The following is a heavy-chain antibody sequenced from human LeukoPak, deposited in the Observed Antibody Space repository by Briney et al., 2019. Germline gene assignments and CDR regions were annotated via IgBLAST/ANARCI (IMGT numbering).Heavy chain of an antibody. D-gene: IGHD3-22*01. CDR3: ARGGDMRVVGAFDI. J-gene: IGHJ3*02. CDR1: GYTFTSYG. V-gene: IGHV1-18*01. Sequence: ASVKVSCKASGYTFTSYGINWVRQAPGQGHEWMGWISAYNGNTNYAQKLQGRVTMTRDTSTSTVYMELRSLRSDDTALYYCARGGDMRVVGAFDIWGQGTMVTVSS. CDR2: ISAYNGNT.